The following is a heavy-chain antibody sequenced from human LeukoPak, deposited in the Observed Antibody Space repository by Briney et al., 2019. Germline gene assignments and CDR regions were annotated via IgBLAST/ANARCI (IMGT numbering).Heavy chain of an antibody. CDR3: ARVRGRYYYYYYMDV. CDR1: GFTFDDYG. Sequence: GSLRLSCAASGFTFDDYGMSWVRQAPGKGLEWVSGINWNGGSTGYADSVKGRFTISRDNAKNSLYLQMNSLRAEDTALYYCARVRGRYYYYYYMDVWGKGTTVTVSS. J-gene: IGHJ6*03. D-gene: IGHD1-26*01. CDR2: INWNGGST. V-gene: IGHV3-20*04.